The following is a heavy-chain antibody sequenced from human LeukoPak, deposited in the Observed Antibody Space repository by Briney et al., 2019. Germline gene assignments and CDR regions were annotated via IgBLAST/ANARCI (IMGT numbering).Heavy chain of an antibody. J-gene: IGHJ4*02. V-gene: IGHV4-38-2*02. Sequence: SETLSLTCTVSGYSISSGYYWGWIRQPPGKGLEWIGSIYHSGSTYYNPSLKSRVTISVDTSKNQFSLKLSSVTVADTAVYYCARGIAAAGTYYFDYWGQGTLVIVSS. CDR3: ARGIAAAGTYYFDY. CDR2: IYHSGST. CDR1: GYSISSGYY. D-gene: IGHD6-13*01.